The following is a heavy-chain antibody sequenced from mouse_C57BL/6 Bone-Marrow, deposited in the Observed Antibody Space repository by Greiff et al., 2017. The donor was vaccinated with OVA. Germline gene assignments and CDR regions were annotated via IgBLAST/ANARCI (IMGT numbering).Heavy chain of an antibody. Sequence: QVQLQQPGAELVRPGTSVKLSCKASGYTFTSYWMHWVKQRPGQGLEWIGVIDPSDSYTNYNQKFKGKATLTVDTSSSTAYMQLSSLTSEDSAVYDCARSSNYPLWYFDVWGTGTTVTVSS. J-gene: IGHJ1*03. CDR1: GYTFTSYW. CDR3: ARSSNYPLWYFDV. V-gene: IGHV1-59*01. D-gene: IGHD2-5*01. CDR2: IDPSDSYT.